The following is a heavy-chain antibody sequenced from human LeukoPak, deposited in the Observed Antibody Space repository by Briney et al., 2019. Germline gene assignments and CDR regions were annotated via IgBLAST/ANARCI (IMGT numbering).Heavy chain of an antibody. J-gene: IGHJ4*02. D-gene: IGHD3-22*01. Sequence: PGGSLRLSCAASGFTFSSYGMHWVRQAPGKGLEWVAVISYDGSNKYYADSVKGRFTISRDNSKNTLYLQMNSLRAEDTAVYYCAKAAKYYYDSSDYYDYWGQGTLVTVSS. CDR2: ISYDGSNK. CDR1: GFTFSSYG. CDR3: AKAAKYYYDSSDYYDY. V-gene: IGHV3-30*18.